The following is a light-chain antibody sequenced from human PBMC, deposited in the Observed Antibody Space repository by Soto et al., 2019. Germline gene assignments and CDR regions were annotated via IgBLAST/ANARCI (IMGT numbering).Light chain of an antibody. CDR1: QSVLYSSSNKNH. V-gene: IGKV4-1*01. CDR3: QQYYITPIT. CDR2: WAS. Sequence: DIVMTQSPDSLAVSLGERATINCKSSQSVLYSSSNKNHLAWYQQKPGQPPKLLIYWASTRESGVPDRFSGSGSGTDFTLTISSLQAEDVAVYYCQQYYITPITFGPGTRLEIK. J-gene: IGKJ5*01.